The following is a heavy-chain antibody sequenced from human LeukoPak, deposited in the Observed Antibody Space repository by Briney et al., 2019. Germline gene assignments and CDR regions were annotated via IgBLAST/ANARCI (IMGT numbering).Heavy chain of an antibody. CDR1: GGSISSSNW. J-gene: IGHJ4*02. CDR2: IYHSGST. Sequence: SETLSLTCAVSGGSISSSNWWSWVRQPPGKGLEWIGEIYHSGSTNYSPSLKSRVTISVDKSKNQFSLKLSSVTAADTAVYYCATRYGSGSYYNGPIDYWGQGTLVTVSS. D-gene: IGHD3-10*01. CDR3: ATRYGSGSYYNGPIDY. V-gene: IGHV4-4*02.